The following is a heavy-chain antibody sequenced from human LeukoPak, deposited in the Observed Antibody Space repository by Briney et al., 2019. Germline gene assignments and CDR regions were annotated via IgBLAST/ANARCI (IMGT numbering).Heavy chain of an antibody. V-gene: IGHV1-18*01. D-gene: IGHD6-6*01. CDR3: ARVRTFSIAARPGDY. J-gene: IGHJ4*02. CDR1: GYTFTSYG. Sequence: ASVKVSCKASGYTFTSYGISWVRQAPGQGLEWMGWISTYNGNTNYAQKLQGRVTTTTDTSTSTAYMELRSLRSDDTAVYYCARVRTFSIAARPGDYWGQGTLVTVSS. CDR2: ISTYNGNT.